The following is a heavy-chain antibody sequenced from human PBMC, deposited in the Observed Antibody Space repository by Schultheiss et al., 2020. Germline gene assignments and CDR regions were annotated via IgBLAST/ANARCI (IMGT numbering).Heavy chain of an antibody. CDR1: GFTFSDYY. CDR3: ALPRDYGDIPLLFFDY. V-gene: IGHV3-53*01. D-gene: IGHD4-17*01. CDR2: FYSGGTT. Sequence: GGSLRLSCAASGFTFSDYYMSWVRQAPGKGLEWVSAFYSGGTTYYANSVKGRFTISRDNSKNTLYLQMNSLRAEDTAVYYCALPRDYGDIPLLFFDYWGQGTLVTVSS. J-gene: IGHJ4*02.